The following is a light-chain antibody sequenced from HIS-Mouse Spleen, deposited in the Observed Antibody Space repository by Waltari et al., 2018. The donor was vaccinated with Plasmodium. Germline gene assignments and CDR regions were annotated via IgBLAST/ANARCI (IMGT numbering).Light chain of an antibody. V-gene: IGLV3-10*01. Sequence: SYELTQPPSVSVSPGQTARITCSGDALPKKYAYWYQQKSGQAPVLVIYEDSKRPSGIPCGFPGSSSGTKATLTISGAQVEDEADYYCYSTDSSGNHRVFGGGTKLTVL. CDR3: YSTDSSGNHRV. J-gene: IGLJ3*02. CDR1: ALPKKY. CDR2: EDS.